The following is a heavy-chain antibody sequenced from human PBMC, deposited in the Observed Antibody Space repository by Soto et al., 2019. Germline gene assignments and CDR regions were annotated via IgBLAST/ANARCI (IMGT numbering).Heavy chain of an antibody. D-gene: IGHD2-21*01. CDR3: ARDSVIPGQVWYFDI. CDR2: VNPKSGGT. Sequence: QVQLVQSGAEVKKPGASVKVSCKTYGYRFSDYFLHWVRQAPGQGPEWMGFVNPKSGGTEYAQKFQGRVTMTSDTSISTVYMELNSLTSDDTAVYYCARDSVIPGQVWYFDIWGRGTLVTVSS. CDR1: GYRFSDYF. V-gene: IGHV1-2*02. J-gene: IGHJ2*01.